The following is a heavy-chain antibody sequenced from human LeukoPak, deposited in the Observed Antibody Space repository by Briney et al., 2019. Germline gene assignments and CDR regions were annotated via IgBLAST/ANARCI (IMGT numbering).Heavy chain of an antibody. CDR2: IRYDGSNK. CDR3: AKGDANIVVVVAAMDV. CDR1: GFTFSSYG. V-gene: IGHV3-30*02. D-gene: IGHD2-15*01. Sequence: GGSLRLSCAASGFTFSSYGRHWVRQAPGKGLEWVAFIRYDGSNKYYADSVKGRFTISRYNSKNTLYLQMNSLRAEDTAVYYCAKGDANIVVVVAAMDVWGKGTTVTVSS. J-gene: IGHJ6*04.